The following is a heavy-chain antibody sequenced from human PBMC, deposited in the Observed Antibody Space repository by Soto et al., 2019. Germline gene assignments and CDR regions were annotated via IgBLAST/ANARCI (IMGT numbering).Heavy chain of an antibody. V-gene: IGHV4-34*01. Sequence: SETLSLTCAVYGGSFSGYYWSWIRQPPGKGLEWIGEINHSGSTNYNPSLKSRVTISVDTSKNQFSLKLSSVTAADTAVYYCARIPRAARSYNWFDPWGQGTLVTVSS. CDR3: ARIPRAARSYNWFDP. CDR2: INHSGST. CDR1: GGSFSGYY. D-gene: IGHD6-6*01. J-gene: IGHJ5*02.